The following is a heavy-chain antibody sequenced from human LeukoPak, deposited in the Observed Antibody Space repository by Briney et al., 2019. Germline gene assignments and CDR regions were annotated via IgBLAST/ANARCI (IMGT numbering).Heavy chain of an antibody. D-gene: IGHD6-19*01. CDR3: ARVMAVASTRAFDY. Sequence: GESLNISCKGSGYSFTSYWLGWVRQMPGKGLEWMGIIYPGGSNTRYSPSFQGQVTISADKSINTAYLQWRSLKASDTAMYYCARVMAVASTRAFDYWGQGTLVTVSS. V-gene: IGHV5-51*01. CDR1: GYSFTSYW. J-gene: IGHJ4*02. CDR2: IYPGGSNT.